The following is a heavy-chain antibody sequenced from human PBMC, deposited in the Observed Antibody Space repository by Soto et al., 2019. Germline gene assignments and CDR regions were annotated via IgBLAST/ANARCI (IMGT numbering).Heavy chain of an antibody. J-gene: IGHJ4*02. Sequence: QLQLQESGSGLVKPSQTLSLTCAVSGGSISSGGYSWSWILQPPGKGLEWIGYIYHSESTDYNPSLKSRVTRSVDRAKNQFSLNLSSVTAADTDVYYCARAGGLGAVAVDYWGQGTLVTVSS. V-gene: IGHV4-30-2*01. CDR2: IYHSEST. D-gene: IGHD6-19*01. CDR3: ARAGGLGAVAVDY. CDR1: GGSISSGGYS.